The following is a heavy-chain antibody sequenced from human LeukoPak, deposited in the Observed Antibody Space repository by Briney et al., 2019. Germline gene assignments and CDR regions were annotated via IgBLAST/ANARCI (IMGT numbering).Heavy chain of an antibody. J-gene: IGHJ5*02. Sequence: ASVKVSCKASGYTFSSYDINWVRQAPGQGLEWMGWMNPNSGNTVYAQKFQGRVTMTRNTSISTAYMELSSLRSEDTAVYYCARRNYGSPRWFDPWGQGTLVTGSP. D-gene: IGHD3-10*01. CDR2: MNPNSGNT. V-gene: IGHV1-8*01. CDR1: GYTFSSYD. CDR3: ARRNYGSPRWFDP.